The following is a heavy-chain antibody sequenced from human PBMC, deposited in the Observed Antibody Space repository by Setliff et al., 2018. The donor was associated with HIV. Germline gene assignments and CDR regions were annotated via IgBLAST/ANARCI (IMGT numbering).Heavy chain of an antibody. Sequence: ASVKVSCKSSGYNFDFHYVHWVRQAPGQGFEWLGVINPTAGSTTLEQKFQGRLTVTKDTSKNQVVLTMITMDPVDTGTYYCAHRRVMGALDMWGQGTLVTVSS. V-gene: IGHV1-46*02. D-gene: IGHD2-8*01. CDR3: AHRRVMGALDM. CDR2: INPTAGST. CDR1: GYNFDFHY. J-gene: IGHJ3*02.